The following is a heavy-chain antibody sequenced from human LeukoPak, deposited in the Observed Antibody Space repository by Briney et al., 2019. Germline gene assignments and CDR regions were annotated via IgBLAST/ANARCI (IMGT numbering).Heavy chain of an antibody. CDR3: ARRGDGNYYYDY. J-gene: IGHJ4*02. D-gene: IGHD3-16*01. Sequence: SQTLSLTCAISGDSFSNSIATWDWIRQSPSGGLEWLVSKYFMSRWIQDYADPVKSRIVIDADTSKNQFSLLLKSVRPDDTAVYYCARRGDGNYYYDYWGQGTLVTVSS. CDR1: GDSFSNSIAT. CDR2: KYFMSRWIQ. V-gene: IGHV6-1*01.